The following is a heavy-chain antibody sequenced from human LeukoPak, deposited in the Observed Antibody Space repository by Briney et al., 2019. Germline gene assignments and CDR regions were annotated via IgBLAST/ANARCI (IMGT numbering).Heavy chain of an antibody. J-gene: IGHJ4*02. CDR2: IYYSEST. CDR3: ARHPSGYALKGITSIDY. D-gene: IGHD5-12*01. CDR1: GGSISSSSYY. V-gene: IGHV4-39*01. Sequence: PSETLSPTCTVSGGSISSSSYYWGWIRQPPGKGLEWIGTIYYSESTYCNPSLKSRVTISVDTSKNQFSLKLSSVTAADTAVYYCARHPSGYALKGITSIDYWGQGTLVTVSS.